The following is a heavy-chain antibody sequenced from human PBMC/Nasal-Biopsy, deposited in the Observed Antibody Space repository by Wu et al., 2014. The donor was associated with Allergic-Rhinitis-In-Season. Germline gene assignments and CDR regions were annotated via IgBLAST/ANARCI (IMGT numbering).Heavy chain of an antibody. J-gene: IGHJ4*01. V-gene: IGHV4-34*01. CDR3: AGVPAYSNTYLGIIDC. CDR1: GGPLRGYF. D-gene: IGHD4-11*01. CDR2: INHSGYT. Sequence: TLSLTCVVNGGPLRGYFWSWIRQPPGKGLEWIGEINHSGYTHYNPSLKSRVTISVDTPKNQFSLNLTSVSAADTAVYYCAGVPAYSNTYLGIIDCWGQGTLVSVSS.